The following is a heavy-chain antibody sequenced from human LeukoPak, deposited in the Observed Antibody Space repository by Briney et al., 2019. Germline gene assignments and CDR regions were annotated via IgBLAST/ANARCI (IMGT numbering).Heavy chain of an antibody. CDR2: TYYRSTWYN. CDR1: GDSVSSNSAT. CDR3: ARRLTQYDCFDP. Sequence: SQTLSLTCVISGDSVSSNSATWNWIRQSPSRGLEWLGRTYYRSTWYNDYAVSVRGRITVNPDTSKNQFSLHLNSVTPEDPAVYYCARRLTQYDCFDPWGQGILVTVSS. D-gene: IGHD2-2*01. V-gene: IGHV6-1*01. J-gene: IGHJ5*02.